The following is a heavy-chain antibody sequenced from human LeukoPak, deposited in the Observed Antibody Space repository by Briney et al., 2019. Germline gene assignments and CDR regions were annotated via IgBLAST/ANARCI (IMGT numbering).Heavy chain of an antibody. CDR2: IYYSGST. CDR1: GDSVSSGYYY. Sequence: SETLSLTCTVSGDSVSSGYYYWNWIRQPPGKGLEWIGRIYYSGSTNYNPSLKSRVTISVDTSKNQFSLRLSSVTAADTAVYYCARANYQYSSGWYWGQGTLVTVSS. V-gene: IGHV4-61*01. D-gene: IGHD6-19*01. CDR3: ARANYQYSSGWY. J-gene: IGHJ4*02.